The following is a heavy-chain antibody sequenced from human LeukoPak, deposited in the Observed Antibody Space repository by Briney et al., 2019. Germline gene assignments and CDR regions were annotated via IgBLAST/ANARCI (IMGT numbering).Heavy chain of an antibody. V-gene: IGHV4-31*03. Sequence: SETLSLTCTVSGGSISSGGYYWSWIRQHPGKGLEWIGYIYYSGSTYYNPSLKSRVTISVDTSKNQFSLKLSSVTAADTAVYYCARDGGSYGHAGDAFDIWGQGTMVTVSS. CDR2: IYYSGST. CDR1: GGSISSGGYY. CDR3: ARDGGSYGHAGDAFDI. J-gene: IGHJ3*02. D-gene: IGHD3-16*01.